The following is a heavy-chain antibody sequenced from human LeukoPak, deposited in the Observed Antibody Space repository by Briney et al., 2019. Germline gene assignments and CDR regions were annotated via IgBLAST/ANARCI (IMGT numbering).Heavy chain of an antibody. Sequence: PSETLSLTCAVSGVSISSSNSYWGWIRQPPGKGLEWIGSIYYSVTTYYNPSLKSRVTISVDTSKNQFSLKLSSVTAADTAVYYCACLTTADAFDIWGQGTMVTVSS. CDR1: GVSISSSNSY. CDR3: ACLTTADAFDI. CDR2: IYYSVTT. J-gene: IGHJ3*02. D-gene: IGHD3-22*01. V-gene: IGHV4-39*07.